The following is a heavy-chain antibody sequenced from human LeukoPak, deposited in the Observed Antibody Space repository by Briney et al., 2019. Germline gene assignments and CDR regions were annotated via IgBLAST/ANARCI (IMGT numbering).Heavy chain of an antibody. D-gene: IGHD3-3*01. CDR3: AKDSTYYDFWGFDP. Sequence: GSLRLSCAASGFTFSSYAMSWVRQAPGKGLEWGSAISGSGGSTYYADSVKGRFTISRDNSKNTLYLQMNSLRAEDTAVYYCAKDSTYYDFWGFDPWGQGTLVTVSS. J-gene: IGHJ5*02. V-gene: IGHV3-23*01. CDR1: GFTFSSYA. CDR2: ISGSGGST.